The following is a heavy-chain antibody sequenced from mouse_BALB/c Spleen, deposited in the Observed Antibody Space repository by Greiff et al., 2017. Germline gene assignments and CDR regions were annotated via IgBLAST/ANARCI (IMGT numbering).Heavy chain of an antibody. CDR2: ISYSGST. D-gene: IGHD2-14*01. V-gene: IGHV3-2*02. CDR3: ARSHRYEAMDY. CDR1: GYSITSDYA. Sequence: EVKLVESGPGLVKPSQSLSLTCTVTGYSITSDYAWNWIRQFPGNKLEWMGYISYSGSTSYNPSLKSRISITRDTSKNQFFLQLNSVTTEDTATYYCARSHRYEAMDYWGQGTSVTVSS. J-gene: IGHJ4*01.